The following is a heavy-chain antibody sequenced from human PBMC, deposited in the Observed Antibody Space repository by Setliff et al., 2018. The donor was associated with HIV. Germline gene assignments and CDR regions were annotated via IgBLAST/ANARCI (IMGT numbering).Heavy chain of an antibody. V-gene: IGHV4-61*09. J-gene: IGHJ4*02. D-gene: IGHD3-3*01. CDR2: MYTSGST. Sequence: SETLSLTCTVSGGSISSGTYHWSWIRQPAGKGLEWIGHMYTSGSTKYNPSLKSRVTISVDRSRNQFSLKLRAETAADTAVYYCARGFEGFDSWGQGTLVTVSS. CDR3: ARGFEGFDS. CDR1: GGSISSGTYH.